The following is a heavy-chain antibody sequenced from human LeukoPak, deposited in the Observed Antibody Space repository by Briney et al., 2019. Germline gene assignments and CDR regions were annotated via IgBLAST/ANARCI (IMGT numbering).Heavy chain of an antibody. CDR2: INHSGST. D-gene: IGHD5-18*01. CDR1: GGSFSGYY. CDR3: ARVKPYYGYSYGLAFDY. Sequence: SETLSLTCAVYGGSFSGYYWSWIRQPPGKGLEWIGEINHSGSTNYNPSLKSRVTISVDTSRNRFSLKLSSVTAADTAVYYCARVKPYYGYSYGLAFDYWGQGTLVTVSS. J-gene: IGHJ4*02. V-gene: IGHV4-34*01.